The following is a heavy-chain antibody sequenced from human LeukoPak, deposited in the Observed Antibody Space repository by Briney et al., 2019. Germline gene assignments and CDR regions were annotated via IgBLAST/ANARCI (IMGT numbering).Heavy chain of an antibody. CDR1: GGSISSHY. J-gene: IGHJ5*02. CDR3: AREAYYDFFFDP. D-gene: IGHD3-3*01. V-gene: IGHV4-59*11. CDR2: IYYSGST. Sequence: SETLSLTCTVSGGSISSHYWSWIRQPPGKGLEWIGYIYYSGSTNYNPSLKSRVTISVDTSKNQFSLKLSSVTAADTAVYYCAREAYYDFFFDPWGQGTLVTVSS.